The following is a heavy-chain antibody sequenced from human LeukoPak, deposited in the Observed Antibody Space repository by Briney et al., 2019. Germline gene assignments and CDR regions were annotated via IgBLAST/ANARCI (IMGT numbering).Heavy chain of an antibody. V-gene: IGHV4-34*01. CDR2: INHSGST. D-gene: IGHD6-13*01. J-gene: IGHJ3*02. Sequence: SETLSLTCAVYGGSFSGYYWSWIRQPPGKGLEWIGEINHSGSTNYNPSLKSRVTISVDTSKNQFSLKLSSVTAADTAVYYCARPAGIAAAGEAFDIWGQGTMVTVSS. CDR1: GGSFSGYY. CDR3: ARPAGIAAAGEAFDI.